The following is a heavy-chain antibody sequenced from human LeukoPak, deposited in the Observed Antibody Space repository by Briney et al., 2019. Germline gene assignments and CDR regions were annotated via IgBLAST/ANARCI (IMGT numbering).Heavy chain of an antibody. CDR3: ARAPELEPTGYFDF. CDR1: GYTFTGYG. CDR2: ISAYNGNT. J-gene: IGHJ4*02. D-gene: IGHD1-26*01. V-gene: IGHV1-18*01. Sequence: GASVKVSCKASGYTFTGYGISWVRQAPGQGLEWMGWISAYNGNTNYAQKLQGRVTMTTDTSTSTAYMELRSLRSDDTAGYYCARAPELEPTGYFDFRGQGNLVTVSS.